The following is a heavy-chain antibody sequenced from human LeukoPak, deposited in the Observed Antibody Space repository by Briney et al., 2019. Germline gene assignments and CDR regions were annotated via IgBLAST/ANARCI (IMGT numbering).Heavy chain of an antibody. D-gene: IGHD6-19*01. J-gene: IGHJ4*02. CDR2: IYPGDSDT. CDR1: GYSSTSYW. V-gene: IGHV5-51*01. CDR3: ARHRPHTDSNSVADYYFDY. Sequence: GESLKISCKGSGYSSTSYWIGWVRQMPGKGLEWMGIIYPGDSDTRYSPSFQGQVTISADKSISTAYLQWSSLKASDTAMYYCARHRPHTDSNSVADYYFDYWGQGTLVTASS.